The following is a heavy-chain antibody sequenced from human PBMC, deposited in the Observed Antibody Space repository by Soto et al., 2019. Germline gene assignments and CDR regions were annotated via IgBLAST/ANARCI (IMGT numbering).Heavy chain of an antibody. CDR1: GXTFTSYG. D-gene: IGHD3-22*01. Sequence: GASVKVSCKASGXTFTSYGISWVRQAPGQGLEWMGWISAYNGNTNYAQKLQGRVTMTTDTSTSTAYMELRSLRSDDTAVYYCARDLSDYYDSSGSLGYFEYWGQGTLVTVSS. CDR3: ARDLSDYYDSSGSLGYFEY. CDR2: ISAYNGNT. V-gene: IGHV1-18*01. J-gene: IGHJ4*02.